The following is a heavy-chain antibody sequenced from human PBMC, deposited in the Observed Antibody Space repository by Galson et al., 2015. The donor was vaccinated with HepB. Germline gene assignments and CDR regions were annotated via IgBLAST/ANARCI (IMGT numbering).Heavy chain of an antibody. V-gene: IGHV3-21*01. Sequence: SLRLSCAGSGFTFSTYSMNWVRQAPGKGLEWASSISSGSSYKYYADSVKGRVTISRDNAKNSLYLQMNSLRAEDTAVYYCAKRISITFFGPGKNYMDVWGKGTTVTVS. J-gene: IGHJ6*03. D-gene: IGHD3-3*01. CDR3: AKRISITFFGPGKNYMDV. CDR2: ISSGSSYK. CDR1: GFTFSTYS.